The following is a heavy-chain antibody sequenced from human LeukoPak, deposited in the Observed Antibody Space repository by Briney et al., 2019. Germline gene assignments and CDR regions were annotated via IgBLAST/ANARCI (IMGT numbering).Heavy chain of an antibody. CDR1: VGSISSYY. CDR3: ARDAYFDWAYYFDY. D-gene: IGHD3-9*01. J-gene: IGHJ4*02. Sequence: SETLSLTCTVSVGSISSYYWSWIRQPAGKGLEWIGRIYTSGSTNYNPSLKSRVTMSVDTSKNQFSLKLSSVTAADTAVYYCARDAYFDWAYYFDYWGQGTLVTVSS. V-gene: IGHV4-4*07. CDR2: IYTSGST.